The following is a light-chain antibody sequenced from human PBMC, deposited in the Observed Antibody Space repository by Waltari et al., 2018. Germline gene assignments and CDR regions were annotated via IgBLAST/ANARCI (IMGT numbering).Light chain of an antibody. CDR1: SSDVGGYNF. J-gene: IGLJ1*01. CDR2: EVN. Sequence: QSALTQPASVSGSPGQSITISCTGTSSDVGGYNFASWYLQHPGQAPKLIIYEVNNRPSGVSDRFSGSKSGNTASLTNSGLQAEDEADYYCSSYTTNSSGVFGTGTKVTVL. V-gene: IGLV2-14*03. CDR3: SSYTTNSSGV.